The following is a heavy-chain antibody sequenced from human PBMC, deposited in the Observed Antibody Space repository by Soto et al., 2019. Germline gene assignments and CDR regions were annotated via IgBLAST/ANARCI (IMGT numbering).Heavy chain of an antibody. CDR3: AREPYSSGWSEVDWYFAL. CDR1: GFTFSSYA. Sequence: QVQLVESGGGVVQPGRSLRLSCAASGFTFSSYAMHWVRQAPGKGLEWVAVISYDGSNKYYADSVKGRFTISRDNSKNTLYLQMNSLRAEDTAVYYCAREPYSSGWSEVDWYFALWGRGTLVTVSS. D-gene: IGHD6-19*01. CDR2: ISYDGSNK. J-gene: IGHJ2*01. V-gene: IGHV3-30-3*01.